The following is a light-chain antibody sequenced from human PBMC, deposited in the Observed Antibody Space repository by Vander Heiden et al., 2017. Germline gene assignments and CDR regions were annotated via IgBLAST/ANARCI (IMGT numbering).Light chain of an antibody. V-gene: IGKV1-33*01. J-gene: IGKJ2*02. CDR1: QDISNY. CDR3: QQDDNLPRT. Sequence: DIQMTQSPSSLSASVGDRVTMTCQASQDISNYLNWYQQKPGKAPKLLIYDASNLETGVPSRFSGSGSGTDFTFTISSLQPEDIATYYCQQDDNLPRTFGQGTKLEIK. CDR2: DAS.